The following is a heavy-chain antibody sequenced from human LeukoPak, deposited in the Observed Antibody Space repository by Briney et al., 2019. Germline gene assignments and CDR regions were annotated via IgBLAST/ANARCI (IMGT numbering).Heavy chain of an antibody. CDR1: GFTFSTYE. D-gene: IGHD6-13*01. Sequence: PGGSLRLSCAASGFTFSTYEMNWVRQAPGKGLEWVSVIGGSGSYTYYADSVKGRFTISRDNSKDTLYLQMNSLRPEDTAVYYCARDWYDYWGQGTLVTVSS. CDR3: ARDWYDY. V-gene: IGHV3-23*01. J-gene: IGHJ4*02. CDR2: IGGSGSYT.